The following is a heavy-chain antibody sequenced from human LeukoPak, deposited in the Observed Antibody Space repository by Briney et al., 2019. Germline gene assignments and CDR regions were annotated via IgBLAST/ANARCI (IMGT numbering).Heavy chain of an antibody. Sequence: GASVKVSCKASGGTFSSYAISWVRQAPGQGLEWMAIINPSSGSTSYAQKFQGRVTMTRDTSTSTVYMELSSLRSEDTAMYYCAREYSNSQFDYWGQGTLVTVSS. CDR2: INPSSGST. V-gene: IGHV1-46*01. D-gene: IGHD6-13*01. J-gene: IGHJ4*02. CDR3: AREYSNSQFDY. CDR1: GGTFSSYA.